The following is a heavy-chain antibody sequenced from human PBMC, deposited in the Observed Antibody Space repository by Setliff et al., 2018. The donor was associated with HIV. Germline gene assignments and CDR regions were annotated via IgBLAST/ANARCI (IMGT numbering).Heavy chain of an antibody. CDR2: ISPSGDRT. CDR1: GYAFTSQF. CDR3: ARCGAGEWHLYMDV. V-gene: IGHV1-46*01. D-gene: IGHD3-16*01. J-gene: IGHJ6*03. Sequence: GASVKVSCKASGYAFTSQFMHWVRQAPGQGLEWMGIISPSGDRTTYAQRFRGRLTITADKSTSTVYMELSSLRSEDTAVYYCARCGAGEWHLYMDVWGKGTAVTVSS.